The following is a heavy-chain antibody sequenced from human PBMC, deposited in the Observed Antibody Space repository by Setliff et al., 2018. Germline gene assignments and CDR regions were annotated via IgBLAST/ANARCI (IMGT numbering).Heavy chain of an antibody. Sequence: SETLSLTCTVSGGSISSSSYYWGWIRQPPGKGLEWIGGIYYSGSTYYNPSLKSRVTISVDTSKNQFSLKLSSVTAADTAVYYCARRETYYNFWSGYFDYWGQGTLVTVS. CDR3: ARRETYYNFWSGYFDY. V-gene: IGHV4-39*07. CDR1: GGSISSSSYY. CDR2: IYYSGST. J-gene: IGHJ4*02. D-gene: IGHD3-3*01.